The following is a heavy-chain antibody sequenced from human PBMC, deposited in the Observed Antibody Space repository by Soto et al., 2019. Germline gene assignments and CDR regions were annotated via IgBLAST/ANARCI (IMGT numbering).Heavy chain of an antibody. CDR3: ARGHGYYDFWSGYYTGLVY. CDR2: INHSGST. J-gene: IGHJ4*02. D-gene: IGHD3-3*01. CDR1: GWSFSGYY. V-gene: IGHV4-34*01. Sequence: PSAPLYLTCAVYGWSFSGYYWSWIRRPPGKGLEWIGEINHSGSTNYNPSLKSRVTISVDTSKNQFSLKLSSVTAADTAVYYCARGHGYYDFWSGYYTGLVYWGQGTLVTVSS.